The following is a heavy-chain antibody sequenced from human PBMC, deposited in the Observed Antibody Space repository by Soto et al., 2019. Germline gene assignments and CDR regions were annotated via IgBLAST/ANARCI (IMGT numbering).Heavy chain of an antibody. V-gene: IGHV3-74*01. D-gene: IGHD1-26*01. CDR3: ARGAGKWELLRIDY. Sequence: EVQLVESGGGLVQPGGSLRLSCAASGFTFSSYWMHWVRQAPGKGLVWVSRINSDGSSTSYADSVKGRFTISRDNAKKTLYLQMNSLRAEDTAVYYCARGAGKWELLRIDYWGQGTLVTVSS. CDR2: INSDGSST. CDR1: GFTFSSYW. J-gene: IGHJ4*02.